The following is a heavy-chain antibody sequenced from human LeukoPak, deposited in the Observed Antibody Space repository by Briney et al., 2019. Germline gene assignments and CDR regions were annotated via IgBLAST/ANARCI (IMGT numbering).Heavy chain of an antibody. D-gene: IGHD5-18*01. CDR2: ISAYNGNT. CDR1: GYTFTSYG. Sequence: ASVKVSCKASGYTFTSYGISWVRQAPGQRLEWMGWISAYNGNTNYAQKLQGRVTMTTDTSTSTAYMELRSLRSDDTAVYYCARSRGYSYGPTNYYYYMDVWGKGTTVTVSS. J-gene: IGHJ6*03. V-gene: IGHV1-18*01. CDR3: ARSRGYSYGPTNYYYYMDV.